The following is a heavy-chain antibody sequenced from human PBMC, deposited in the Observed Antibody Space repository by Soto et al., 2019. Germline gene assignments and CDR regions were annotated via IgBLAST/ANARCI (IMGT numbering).Heavy chain of an antibody. D-gene: IGHD3-22*01. V-gene: IGHV4-38-2*02. CDR3: ARDWSRVYYDSSGYYMGNWFDP. J-gene: IGHJ5*02. Sequence: TLVPLSYTCGVAGYSSSSGYYWGWIRQPPGKGLEWIGSIYHSGSTYYNPSLKSRVTISVDTSKNQFSLKLSSVTAADTAVYYCARDWSRVYYDSSGYYMGNWFDPWGQGTLVTVSS. CDR1: GYSSSSGYY. CDR2: IYHSGST.